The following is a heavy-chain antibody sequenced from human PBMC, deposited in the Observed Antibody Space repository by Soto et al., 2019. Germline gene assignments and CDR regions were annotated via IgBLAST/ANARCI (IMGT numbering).Heavy chain of an antibody. Sequence: SETLSLTCVVSGYGISTSSYWGWVRQAPGKGLEWIGAINQRGNSYYNSSLKSRVTMSVDTSRNQFSLSLTSVTAADTAIYYCTREWG. J-gene: IGHJ6*01. V-gene: IGHV4-38-2*02. CDR3: TRE. CDR2: INQRGNS. CDR1: GYGISTSSY.